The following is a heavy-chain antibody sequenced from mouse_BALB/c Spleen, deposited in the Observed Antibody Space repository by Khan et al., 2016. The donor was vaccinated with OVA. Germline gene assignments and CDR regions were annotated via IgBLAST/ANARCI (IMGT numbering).Heavy chain of an antibody. V-gene: IGHV14-3*02. J-gene: IGHJ3*01. CDR1: GFNIKDTY. CDR2: IDPANGDT. D-gene: IGHD2-1*01. Sequence: EVQLQQSGTELIKPGASVKLSCTASGFNIKDTYIHWVKERPEQGPEWIGRIDPANGDTKYDPKFQGQATITADTSSNPSYLQLSSLTSEDTAAYDCATLYGSPFTYWGQGTLVTVSA. CDR3: ATLYGSPFTY.